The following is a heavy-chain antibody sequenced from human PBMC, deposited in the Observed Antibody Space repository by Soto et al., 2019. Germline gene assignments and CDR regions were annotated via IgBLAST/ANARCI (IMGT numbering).Heavy chain of an antibody. D-gene: IGHD3-22*01. V-gene: IGHV4-31*03. CDR3: ARDYGTMIGPFDP. J-gene: IGHJ5*02. CDR2: IYYSGST. CDR1: GGSISSGGYY. Sequence: SETLSLTCTVSGGSISSGGYYWSWIRQHPGKGLEWIGYIYYSGSTYYNPSLKSRVTISVDTSKNQFSLKLSSVTAADTAVYYCARDYGTMIGPFDPWGQGTLVTVSS.